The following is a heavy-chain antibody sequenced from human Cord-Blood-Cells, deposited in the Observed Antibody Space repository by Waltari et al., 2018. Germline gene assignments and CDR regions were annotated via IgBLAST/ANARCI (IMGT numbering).Heavy chain of an antibody. CDR1: GGSFSGYY. D-gene: IGHD1-26*01. CDR2: INHSGST. CDR3: ARGTLYSGSYWTDY. J-gene: IGHJ4*02. Sequence: QVQLQQWGAGLLKPSETLSLTCAVYGGSFSGYYWSWIRQPPGKGLEWIGEINHSGSTNYNPSLKSQVTIPVDTSKNQFSLKLSSVTAADTAVYYCARGTLYSGSYWTDYWGQGTLVTVSS. V-gene: IGHV4-34*01.